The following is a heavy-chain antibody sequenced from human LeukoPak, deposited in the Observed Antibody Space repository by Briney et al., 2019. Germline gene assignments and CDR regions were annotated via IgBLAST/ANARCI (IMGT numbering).Heavy chain of an antibody. V-gene: IGHV4-34*01. Sequence: SETLSLTCTVSGGSISSYYWSWIRQPPGKGLEWIGEINHSGSTNYNPSLKSRVTISVDTSKNQFSLKLSSVTAADTAVYYCARHPLLWFGELLYRNWFDPWGQGTLVTVSS. D-gene: IGHD3-10*01. J-gene: IGHJ5*02. CDR3: ARHPLLWFGELLYRNWFDP. CDR1: GGSISSYY. CDR2: INHSGST.